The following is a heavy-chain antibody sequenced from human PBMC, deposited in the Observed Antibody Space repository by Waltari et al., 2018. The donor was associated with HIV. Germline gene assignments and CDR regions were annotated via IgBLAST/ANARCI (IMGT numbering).Heavy chain of an antibody. D-gene: IGHD2-15*01. CDR2: LYYTGNT. V-gene: IGHV4-39*01. CDR3: ARLDCSGGTCSPFDP. Sequence: QLQLQESGPGLGKSSEPLSLTSTDSGGSVLRSVSSWGGFRQPPGRGLEWIGTLYYTGNTYYTPSLQSRVTISVGVSKNQFSLKLGSVSASDTAVYYCARLDCSGGTCSPFDPWGQGTLVTVSS. J-gene: IGHJ5*02. CDR1: GGSVLRSVSS.